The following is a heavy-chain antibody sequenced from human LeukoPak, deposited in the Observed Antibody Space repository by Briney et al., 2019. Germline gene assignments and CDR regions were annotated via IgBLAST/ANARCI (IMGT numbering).Heavy chain of an antibody. CDR2: IIPILGIA. V-gene: IGHV1-69*04. CDR1: GYTFTSYD. D-gene: IGHD4-23*01. J-gene: IGHJ5*02. CDR3: AGDEDYGGNHNWFDP. Sequence: GASVKVSCKASGYTFTSYDINWVRQATGQGLEWMGRIIPILGIANYAQKFQGRVTITADKSTSTAYMELSSLRSEDTAVYYCAGDEDYGGNHNWFDPWGQGTLVTVSS.